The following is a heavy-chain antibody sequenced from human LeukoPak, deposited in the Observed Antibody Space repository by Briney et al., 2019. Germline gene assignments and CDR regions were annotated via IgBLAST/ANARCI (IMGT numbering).Heavy chain of an antibody. CDR3: ASSAFCGGDCLSY. Sequence: PGGSLRLSCAASGFTFSDYYMSWIRQAPGKGLEWVSYISSSTSNSIYYADSVKGRFTISGDNAKNSLYLQMNSLRAEDTAVYYCASSAFCGGDCLSYWGQGTLVTVSS. V-gene: IGHV3-11*01. D-gene: IGHD2-21*02. J-gene: IGHJ4*02. CDR1: GFTFSDYY. CDR2: ISSSTSNSI.